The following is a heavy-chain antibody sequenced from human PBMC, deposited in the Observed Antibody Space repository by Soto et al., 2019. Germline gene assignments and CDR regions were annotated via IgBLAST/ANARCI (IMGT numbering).Heavy chain of an antibody. D-gene: IGHD4-17*01. CDR3: ARWGATVPTWHYGLDV. Sequence: GGSLRLSWVAAGFAFSSYPMAWVRQAPGRGLEWVSSFSLGNPNIYYANSVKGRLTIARDDAKNSLYLQMNSLRDEDTAVYYCARWGATVPTWHYGLDVWGQGTTVTVSS. J-gene: IGHJ6*02. CDR1: GFAFSSYP. V-gene: IGHV3-21*01. CDR2: FSLGNPNI.